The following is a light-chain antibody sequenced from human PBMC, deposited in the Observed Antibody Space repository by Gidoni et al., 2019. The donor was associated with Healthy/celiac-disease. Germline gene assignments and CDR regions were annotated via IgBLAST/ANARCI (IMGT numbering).Light chain of an antibody. CDR1: QSISSW. CDR2: KAS. V-gene: IGKV1-5*03. CDR3: QQYNSSWT. J-gene: IGKJ1*01. Sequence: DNQMTQSPSTLSASVGDRVTITCRASQSISSWLAWYQQKPGKAPKLLIYKASSLESGVPSRFSGSGSGTEFTLTISSLQPDDFATYYCQQYNSSWTFGQGTKVEIK.